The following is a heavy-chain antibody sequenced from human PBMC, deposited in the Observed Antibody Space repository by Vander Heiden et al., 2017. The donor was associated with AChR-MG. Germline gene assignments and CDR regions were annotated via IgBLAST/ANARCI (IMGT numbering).Heavy chain of an antibody. J-gene: IGHJ5*02. CDR2: INHSGST. D-gene: IGHD1-7*01. Sequence: QVQLQQWGAGLLKPSETLSLTCAVYGGSFSGYYWSWIRQPPGKGLEWIGEINHSGSTNYNPSLKSRVSISVDTSKNQFSLKLSSVTAADTAVYYCARGRGSARITGTTQPWFDPWGQGTLVTVSS. V-gene: IGHV4-34*01. CDR1: GGSFSGYY. CDR3: ARGRGSARITGTTQPWFDP.